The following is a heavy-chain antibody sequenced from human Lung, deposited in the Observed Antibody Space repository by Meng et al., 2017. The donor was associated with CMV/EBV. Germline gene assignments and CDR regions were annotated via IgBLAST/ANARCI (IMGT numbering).Heavy chain of an antibody. CDR1: GFTFSSYA. D-gene: IGHD6-6*01. CDR2: ISGSGGST. CDR3: AKDFEYSSSSGEFDY. V-gene: IGHV3-23*01. J-gene: IGHJ4*02. Sequence: ESXRLSXAASGFTFSSYAMSWVRQAPGKGLEWVSAISGSGGSTYYADSVKGRFTISRDNSKNTLYLQMNSLRAEDTAVYYCAKDFEYSSSSGEFDYWGRGXLVTVSS.